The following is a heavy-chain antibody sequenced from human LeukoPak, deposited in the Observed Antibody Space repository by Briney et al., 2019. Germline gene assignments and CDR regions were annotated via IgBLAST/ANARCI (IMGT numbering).Heavy chain of an antibody. CDR1: GFTFNDYE. Sequence: GGSLRLSCAASGFTFNDYEMTWVRQAPGKGLEWVGFIRSKAYGGTTEYAASVKGRFTISRDDSKSIAYLQMNSLKTEDTAVYYCTRDYVRYFDWSRGAFDIWGQGTMVTVSS. CDR3: TRDYVRYFDWSRGAFDI. J-gene: IGHJ3*02. V-gene: IGHV3-49*04. CDR2: IRSKAYGGTT. D-gene: IGHD3-9*01.